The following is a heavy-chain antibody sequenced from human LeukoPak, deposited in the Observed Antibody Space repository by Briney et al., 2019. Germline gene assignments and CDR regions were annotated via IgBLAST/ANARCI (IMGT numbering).Heavy chain of an antibody. CDR2: INPNSGGT. CDR1: GYTFTGYY. Sequence: GASVKVSCKASGYTFTGYYMHWVRQAPGQGLEWMGWINPNSGGTNYAQKFQGRVTMTGDTSISTAYMELSRLRSDDTGVYYCARVNSGIGWGSSGYLFDYWGQGTLVTVSS. CDR3: ARVNSGIGWGSSGYLFDY. J-gene: IGHJ4*02. D-gene: IGHD3-22*01. V-gene: IGHV1-2*02.